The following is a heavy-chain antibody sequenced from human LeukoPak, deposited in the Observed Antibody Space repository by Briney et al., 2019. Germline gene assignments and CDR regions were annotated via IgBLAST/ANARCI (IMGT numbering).Heavy chain of an antibody. J-gene: IGHJ4*02. D-gene: IGHD5-12*01. CDR1: GGSISSYY. V-gene: IGHV4-4*07. CDR3: ATQGYSGYDDRGSFDY. Sequence: SETLSLTCTVSGGSISSYYWSWIRQPAGKGLEWIGRIYTSGSTNYNPSLKSRVTMSVDTSKNQFSLKLSSVTAADTAVYYCATQGYSGYDDRGSFDYWGQGTLVTVSS. CDR2: IYTSGST.